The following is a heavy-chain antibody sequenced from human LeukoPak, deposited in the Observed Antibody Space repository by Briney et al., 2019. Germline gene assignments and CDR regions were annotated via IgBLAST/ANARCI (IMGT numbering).Heavy chain of an antibody. CDR3: AGIVGNIEVFDY. CDR2: DSHGGRT. D-gene: IGHD1-26*01. Sequence: SETLSLTCVVSGYPMSSDYYWGWIRQPPGKGLEWIVSDSHGGRTYYNPSFKSRVTTSVDTSKNEVSLRLSSVTAADTAVYYCAGIVGNIEVFDYWGRGTLVTVSS. V-gene: IGHV4-38-2*01. CDR1: GYPMSSDYY. J-gene: IGHJ4*02.